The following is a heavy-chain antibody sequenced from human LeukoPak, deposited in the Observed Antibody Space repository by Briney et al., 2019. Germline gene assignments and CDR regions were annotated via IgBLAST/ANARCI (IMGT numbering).Heavy chain of an antibody. J-gene: IGHJ6*02. CDR1: GFTFSSFW. V-gene: IGHV3-7*05. D-gene: IGHD4-17*01. CDR2: INQGGGEK. CDR3: AKTLGDYVGYYYYGSDV. Sequence: GGFLRLSCATSGFTFSSFWMSWVRQAPGKGLEWVANINQGGGEKNYVDSVKGRFTISRDNSKNTLYLQMNSLRAEDTAVYYCAKTLGDYVGYYYYGSDVWGQGTTVTVSS.